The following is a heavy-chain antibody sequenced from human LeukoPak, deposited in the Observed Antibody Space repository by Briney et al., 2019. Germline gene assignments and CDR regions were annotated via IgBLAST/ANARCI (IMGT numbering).Heavy chain of an antibody. D-gene: IGHD6-19*01. V-gene: IGHV1-69*01. CDR3: ARVRVIAVAGGDAFDI. J-gene: IGHJ3*02. CDR2: IIPIFGTA. CDR1: GGTFSSYA. Sequence: GASVKVSCKASGGTFSSYAISWVRQAPGQGLEWMGGIIPIFGTANYAQKFQGRVTITADESTSTAYMELSSLRSEDTAVYYCARVRVIAVAGGDAFDIWGQGTMVTVSS.